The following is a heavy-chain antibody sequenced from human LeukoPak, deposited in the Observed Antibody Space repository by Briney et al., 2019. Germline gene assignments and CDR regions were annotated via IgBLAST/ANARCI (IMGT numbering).Heavy chain of an antibody. CDR3: ARGFDSKSTYFDY. J-gene: IGHJ4*02. Sequence: PSETLSLSCTVSGGSISNYYWNWLRQPPGKGLEWIGYIYYSGSTNYNPSLKSRVTMSLDTSKNQFSLRLTSVTAADTAVYYCARGFDSKSTYFDYWGQRTLVTVSS. D-gene: IGHD5-12*01. V-gene: IGHV4-59*01. CDR1: GGSISNYY. CDR2: IYYSGST.